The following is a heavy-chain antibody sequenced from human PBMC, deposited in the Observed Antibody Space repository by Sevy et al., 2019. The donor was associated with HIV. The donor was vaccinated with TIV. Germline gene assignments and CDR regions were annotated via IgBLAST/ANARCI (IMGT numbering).Heavy chain of an antibody. CDR1: GFSFSNSA. J-gene: IGHJ1*01. CDR3: AAHAVVSTIALNP. V-gene: IGHV1-58*02. CDR2: IVVATANT. Sequence: ASVKVSCKASGFSFSNSAIQWVRQARGQRLEWIGWIVVATANTNYAQKFQERVTITRDMSTRTVYMELNSLRSDDTAVYYCAAHAVVSTIALNPWGQGTLVTVSS. D-gene: IGHD2-15*01.